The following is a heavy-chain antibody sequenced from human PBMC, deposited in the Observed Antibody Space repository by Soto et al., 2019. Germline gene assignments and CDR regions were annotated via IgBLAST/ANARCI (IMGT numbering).Heavy chain of an antibody. CDR1: GFTFSSSA. Sequence: EVQLLESGRGLIQPGGSLRLSCAASGFTFSSSAMSWVRQAPGKGLEWVSAISTSGGSTYYADSVKGRFTISRDNSKNTLFLQMNSLRAEDTAVYYCARGMIRGVMFDYWGQGTLVTVSS. V-gene: IGHV3-23*01. J-gene: IGHJ4*02. D-gene: IGHD3-10*01. CDR2: ISTSGGST. CDR3: ARGMIRGVMFDY.